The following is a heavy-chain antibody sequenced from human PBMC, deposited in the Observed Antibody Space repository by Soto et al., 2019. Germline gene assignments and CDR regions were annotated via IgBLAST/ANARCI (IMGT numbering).Heavy chain of an antibody. CDR2: IYYSGGT. V-gene: IGHV4-30-4*01. Sequence: QVQLQESGPGLVKPSQTLSLTCTVSGGSISSGDYYWSWIRQPTGKGLEWIGFIYYSGGTYYKPSLKSRVTISVDTSKNKFSLNLSSVTAADTAVYYCARASTGELWVYANWFDPWGPGTLVTVSS. J-gene: IGHJ5*02. CDR1: GGSISSGDYY. D-gene: IGHD3-16*01. CDR3: ARASTGELWVYANWFDP.